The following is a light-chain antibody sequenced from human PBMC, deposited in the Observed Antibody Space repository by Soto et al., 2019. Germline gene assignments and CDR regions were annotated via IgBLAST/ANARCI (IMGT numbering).Light chain of an antibody. Sequence: DIQMTQSPSTLSASVGDRVTITCRASQSISSWLAWYQQKPGKAPKLLIYDASSLESGVPSRFSGSGSGTEFTVTISSLQPDDFATYCCQQSNMYSYTFGKGTK. J-gene: IGKJ2*01. CDR2: DAS. V-gene: IGKV1-5*01. CDR1: QSISSW. CDR3: QQSNMYSYT.